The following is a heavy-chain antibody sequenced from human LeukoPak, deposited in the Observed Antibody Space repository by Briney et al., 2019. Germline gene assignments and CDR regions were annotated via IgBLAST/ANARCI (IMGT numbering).Heavy chain of an antibody. V-gene: IGHV3-66*01. CDR3: ARAYSSVLPYSY. CDR2: IYSGGST. Sequence: PGGSLRLSCAASGFTFSSYIMSWVRQAPGKGLEWVSVIYSGGSTYYADSVKGRFTISRDNSKNTLYLQMNSLRAEDTAVYYCARAYSSVLPYSYWGQGTLVTVSS. D-gene: IGHD3-22*01. CDR1: GFTFSSYI. J-gene: IGHJ4*02.